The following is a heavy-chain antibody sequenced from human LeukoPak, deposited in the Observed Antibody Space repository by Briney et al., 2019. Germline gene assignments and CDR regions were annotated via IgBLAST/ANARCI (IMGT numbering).Heavy chain of an antibody. V-gene: IGHV3-66*01. CDR1: GFTFSSYT. CDR2: IYSGGST. Sequence: GGSLRLSCAASGFTFSSYTMNWVRQALGKGLEWVSVIYSGGSTYYADSVKGRFTISRDNSKNTLYLQMNSLRAEDTAVYYCARDIGPREDWGQGTLVTVSS. CDR3: ARDIGPRED. J-gene: IGHJ4*02. D-gene: IGHD3-16*02.